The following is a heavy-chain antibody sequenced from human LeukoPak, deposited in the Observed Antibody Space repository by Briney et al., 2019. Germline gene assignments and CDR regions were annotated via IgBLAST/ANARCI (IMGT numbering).Heavy chain of an antibody. D-gene: IGHD5-24*01. V-gene: IGHV3-30-3*01. CDR2: ISYDGSNK. Sequence: GRSLRLSCAASGFTFSSYAMHWVRQAPGKGLEWVAVISYDGSNKYYADSVKGRFTISRDNSKNTLCLQMNSLRAEDTAVSYCASPTRRDGYNLDYWGQGTLVTVSS. CDR1: GFTFSSYA. CDR3: ASPTRRDGYNLDY. J-gene: IGHJ4*02.